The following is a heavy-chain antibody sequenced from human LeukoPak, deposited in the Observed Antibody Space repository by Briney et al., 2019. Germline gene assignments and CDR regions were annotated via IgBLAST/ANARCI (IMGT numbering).Heavy chain of an antibody. Sequence: PGGSLRLSCAASGFTFSSYGMHWVRQAPGKGLEWVVVIWSDGSNKYYADSVKGRFTISRDNSKNTLYLQMNSLRAEDTAVYYCAKERYYYDFWSGATFDYWGQGTLVTVSS. CDR2: IWSDGSNK. D-gene: IGHD3-3*01. V-gene: IGHV3-33*06. CDR3: AKERYYYDFWSGATFDY. CDR1: GFTFSSYG. J-gene: IGHJ4*02.